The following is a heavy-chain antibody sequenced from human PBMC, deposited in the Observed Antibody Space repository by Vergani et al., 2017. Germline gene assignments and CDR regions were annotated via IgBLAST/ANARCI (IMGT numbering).Heavy chain of an antibody. J-gene: IGHJ2*01. CDR2: IYPGDSDT. CDR3: GRLEMDQFLSKESRWYFDF. CDR1: GDSFTKYW. D-gene: IGHD5-24*01. V-gene: IGHV5-51*01. Sequence: EVQLVQSGAERKKPGESLKISCKVSGDSFTKYWIGWVRQMPGKGLEWMGIIYPGDSDTKYSPSFQGQVTISADKSITTAYLQWGSLRASDTAMYYCGRLEMDQFLSKESRWYFDFWGRGTLVTVSS.